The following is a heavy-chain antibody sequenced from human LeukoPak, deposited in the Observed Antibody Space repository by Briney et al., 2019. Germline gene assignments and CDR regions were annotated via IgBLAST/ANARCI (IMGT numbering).Heavy chain of an antibody. CDR2: IKQDGSEQ. Sequence: PGGSLRLSCAAPGFTFSATWMSWVRQAPGKGLEWVANIKQDGSEQYYVGSVKGRFTISRDNAKNALYLQMNSLRAEDTAVYYCATDRDWTLLDYWGQGTLVTVSS. J-gene: IGHJ4*02. CDR1: GFTFSATW. D-gene: IGHD1-1*01. V-gene: IGHV3-7*01. CDR3: ATDRDWTLLDY.